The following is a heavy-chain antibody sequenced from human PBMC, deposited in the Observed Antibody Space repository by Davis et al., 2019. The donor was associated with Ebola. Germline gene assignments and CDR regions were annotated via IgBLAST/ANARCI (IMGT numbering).Heavy chain of an antibody. V-gene: IGHV3-30*18. J-gene: IGHJ4*02. Sequence: GGSLRLSCAASGFTFSSYGMHWVRQAPGKGLEWVAVISYDGSNKYYADSVKGRFTISRDNSKNTLYLQMNSLRAEDTAVYYCAKGGDYKHYFDYWGQGTLVTVSS. CDR3: AKGGDYKHYFDY. CDR1: GFTFSSYG. CDR2: ISYDGSNK. D-gene: IGHD4-17*01.